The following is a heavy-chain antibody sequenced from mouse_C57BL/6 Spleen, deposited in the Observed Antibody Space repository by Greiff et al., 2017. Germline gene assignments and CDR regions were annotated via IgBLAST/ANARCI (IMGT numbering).Heavy chain of an antibody. CDR3: ARGGYSRYFDY. V-gene: IGHV1-50*01. CDR1: GYTFTSYW. Sequence: QVQLQQPGAELVKPGASVKLSCKASGYTFTSYWMPWVKQRPGQGLEWIGAIDPSDSYTNYHQKFKGKVTLTVDTSSSTTYMQLSSLTSEDSAVYYRARGGYSRYFDYWGQGTTLTVSS. J-gene: IGHJ2*01. CDR2: IDPSDSYT. D-gene: IGHD2-3*01.